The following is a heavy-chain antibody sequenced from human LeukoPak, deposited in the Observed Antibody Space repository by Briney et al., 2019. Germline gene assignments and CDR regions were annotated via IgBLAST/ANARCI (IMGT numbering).Heavy chain of an antibody. J-gene: IGHJ4*02. CDR3: TRGSSSYDSSDFDH. CDR1: GFTFNHAW. CDR2: IYRKTDGGTT. Sequence: GGSLRLSCAASGFTFNHAWMNWVRQAPGKGLEWVGRIYRKTDGGTTEYAAPVKGRFTISRDDSKNTLYVQMNSLKTEDTAVYYCTRGSSSYDSSDFDHWGQGTLVTVSS. D-gene: IGHD3-22*01. V-gene: IGHV3-15*01.